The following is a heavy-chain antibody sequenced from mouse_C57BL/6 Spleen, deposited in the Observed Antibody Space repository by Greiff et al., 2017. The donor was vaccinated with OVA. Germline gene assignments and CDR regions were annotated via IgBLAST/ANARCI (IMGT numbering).Heavy chain of an antibody. V-gene: IGHV5-16*01. CDR3: ARGGRLLEDYAMDY. J-gene: IGHJ4*01. D-gene: IGHD2-13*01. CDR2: INYDGSST. Sequence: EVKLVESEGGLVQPGSSMKLSCTASGFTFSDYYMAWVRQVPEKGLEWVANINYDGSSTYYLDSLKSRFIISRDNAKNILYLQMSSLKSEDTATYYGARGGRLLEDYAMDYWGQGTSVTVSS. CDR1: GFTFSDYY.